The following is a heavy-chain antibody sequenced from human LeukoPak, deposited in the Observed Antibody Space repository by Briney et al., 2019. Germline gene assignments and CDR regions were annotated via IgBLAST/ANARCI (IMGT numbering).Heavy chain of an antibody. D-gene: IGHD2-21*02. Sequence: ASVKVSCKASGYTFTAYYMHWVRQAPGQGPEWMGWINPNSGGTDYAQKFQGRVTMTRDTSISTAYMELSSLTSDDTAVYYCARQSLPDYWGQGTLVTVSS. V-gene: IGHV1-2*02. CDR2: INPNSGGT. J-gene: IGHJ4*02. CDR1: GYTFTAYY. CDR3: ARQSLPDY.